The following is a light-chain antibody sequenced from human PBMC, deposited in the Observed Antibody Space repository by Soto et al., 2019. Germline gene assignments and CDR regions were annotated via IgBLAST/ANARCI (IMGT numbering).Light chain of an antibody. CDR3: QQYVYWPFT. V-gene: IGKV3-15*01. CDR1: QSVGSD. CDR2: RAS. J-gene: IGKJ3*01. Sequence: EIVMTQSPATLSVSPGERATLSCRAGQSVGSDLAWFQQKPGQGPRLLIYRASTRATGIPARFSGSGSGTEFTLTIASLQYEDFAVYYCQQYVYWPFTFGPGTKVDI.